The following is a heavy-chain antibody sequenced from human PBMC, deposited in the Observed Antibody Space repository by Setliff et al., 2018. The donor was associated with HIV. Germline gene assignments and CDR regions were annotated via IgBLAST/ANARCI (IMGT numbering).Heavy chain of an antibody. V-gene: IGHV4-61*09. CDR1: GGSISSGGYY. D-gene: IGHD6-6*01. J-gene: IGHJ4*02. Sequence: SETLSLTCTVSGGSISSGGYYWIWIRQPPGKGLEWIGYIYTSGSTNYNPSLKSRVTISVDTSKNQFSLKLSSVTAADTAVYYCARVLWNYSSSSGGFDYWGQGTLVTVSS. CDR2: IYTSGST. CDR3: ARVLWNYSSSSGGFDY.